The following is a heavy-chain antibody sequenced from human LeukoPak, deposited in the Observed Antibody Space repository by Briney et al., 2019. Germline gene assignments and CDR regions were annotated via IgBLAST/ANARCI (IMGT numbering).Heavy chain of an antibody. V-gene: IGHV1-69*05. CDR2: IIPIFGTA. CDR1: GGTFSSYA. Sequence: GASVKVSCKASGGTFSSYAISRVRQAPGQGLEWMGRIIPIFGTANYAQKFQGRVTITTDESTSTAYMELSSLRSEDTAVYYCARDPSSGWYLEYYFDYWGQGTLVTVSS. J-gene: IGHJ4*02. D-gene: IGHD6-19*01. CDR3: ARDPSSGWYLEYYFDY.